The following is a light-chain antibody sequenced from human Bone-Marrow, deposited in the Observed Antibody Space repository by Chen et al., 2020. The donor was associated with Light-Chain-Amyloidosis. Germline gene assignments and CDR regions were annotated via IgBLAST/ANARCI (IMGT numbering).Light chain of an antibody. J-gene: IGLJ3*02. V-gene: IGLV1-51*02. CDR1: NSNIGINY. CDR2: ENN. Sequence: QSVLTQPPSVSAAPGQNVTISCSGSNSNIGINYVSCYQQLPGTSPKLLIYENNQRPSEIPDRFSGSKSGTSATLGVAGLQTGDEADYYCATWDSSLTVWMFGGGTKLTVL. CDR3: ATWDSSLTVWM.